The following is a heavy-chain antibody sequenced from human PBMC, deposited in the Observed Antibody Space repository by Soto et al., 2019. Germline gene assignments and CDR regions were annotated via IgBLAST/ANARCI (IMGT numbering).Heavy chain of an antibody. D-gene: IGHD3-3*01. J-gene: IGHJ6*02. V-gene: IGHV4-34*01. CDR2: INHSGST. Sequence: SETLSLTCAVYGGSFSGYYWSWIRQPPGKGLEWIGEINHSGSTNYNPSLKSRVTISVDTSKNQFSLKLSSVTAADTAVYYCARGNYDFWSGYRKYYYGMDVWGQGTTATVSS. CDR3: ARGNYDFWSGYRKYYYGMDV. CDR1: GGSFSGYY.